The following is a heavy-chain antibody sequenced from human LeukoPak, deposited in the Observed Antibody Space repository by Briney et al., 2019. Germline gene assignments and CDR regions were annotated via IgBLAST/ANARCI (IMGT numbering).Heavy chain of an antibody. CDR1: GYTFTCYY. V-gene: IGHV1-2*02. CDR2: INPNSGGT. D-gene: IGHD6-19*01. CDR3: ARGTLYSGWSYYFDY. Sequence: GASVKVSCKASGYTFTCYYMHWVRQAPGQGLEWMGWINPNSGGTNYAQKFQGRVTMTRDTSISTAYMELSRLRSDDTAVYYCARGTLYSGWSYYFDYWGQGSQVTVSS. J-gene: IGHJ4*02.